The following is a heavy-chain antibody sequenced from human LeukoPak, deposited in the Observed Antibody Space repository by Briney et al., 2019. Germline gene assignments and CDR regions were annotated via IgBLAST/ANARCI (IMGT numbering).Heavy chain of an antibody. D-gene: IGHD3-22*01. CDR2: NNGDGSTT. Sequence: QSGGSLRLSCVASGFSLSGYWMYWVRQAPGKGLMYISRNNGDGSTTNYADVVKGRFTMSRDNVKNTLYLQMNSLRAEDTAVYYCAKGRYYDSSGVHDYWGQGTLVTVSS. CDR1: GFSLSGYW. V-gene: IGHV3-74*01. CDR3: AKGRYYDSSGVHDY. J-gene: IGHJ4*02.